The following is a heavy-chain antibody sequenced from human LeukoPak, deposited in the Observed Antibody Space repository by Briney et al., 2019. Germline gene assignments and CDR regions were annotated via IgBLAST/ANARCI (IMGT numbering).Heavy chain of an antibody. CDR3: ARVWGAIDY. D-gene: IGHD1-26*01. CDR1: GYTFTSYY. J-gene: IGHJ4*02. Sequence: GASVKVSCKASGYTFTSYYMHWVRQATGQGLEWMGWMNPKSGNTGSAQRFQGRVTMTRDTSISTAYMELSSLASEDTAVYYCARVWGAIDYWGQGALVTVSS. V-gene: IGHV1-8*02. CDR2: MNPKSGNT.